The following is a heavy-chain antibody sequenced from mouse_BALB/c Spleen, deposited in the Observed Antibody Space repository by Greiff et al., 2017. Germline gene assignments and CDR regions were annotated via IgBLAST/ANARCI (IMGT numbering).Heavy chain of an antibody. CDR3: ARRSNYGAMDY. Sequence: EVHLVESGGGLVKPGGSLKLSCAASGFTFSSYAMSWVRQTPEKRLEWVASISSGGSTYYPDSVKGRFTISRDNARNILYLQMSSLRSEDTAMYYCARRSNYGAMDYWGQGTSVTVSS. V-gene: IGHV5-6-5*01. D-gene: IGHD2-5*01. CDR2: ISSGGST. CDR1: GFTFSSYA. J-gene: IGHJ4*01.